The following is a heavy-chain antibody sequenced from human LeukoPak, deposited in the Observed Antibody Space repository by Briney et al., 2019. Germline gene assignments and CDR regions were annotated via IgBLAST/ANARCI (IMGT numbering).Heavy chain of an antibody. V-gene: IGHV1-2*02. CDR1: GYTFTGYY. Sequence: ASVKVSCKASGYTFTGYYMHWVRQAPGQGLEWMGWINPNSGGTNYAQKFQGRVTMTRDTSISTAYMELSRLRSDDTAVYYCAINAGYYYGSGSPFDYWGQGTLVTVSS. CDR3: AINAGYYYGSGSPFDY. J-gene: IGHJ4*02. D-gene: IGHD3-10*01. CDR2: INPNSGGT.